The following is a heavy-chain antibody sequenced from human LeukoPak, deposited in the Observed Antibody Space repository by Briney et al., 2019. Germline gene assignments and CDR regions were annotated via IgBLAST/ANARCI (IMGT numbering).Heavy chain of an antibody. CDR3: AGMVRGVIGY. D-gene: IGHD3-10*01. CDR1: GGSISSSSYY. J-gene: IGHJ4*02. V-gene: IGHV4-39*01. Sequence: PSETLSLTCTVSGGSISSSSYYWGWIRQPPGKGLEWIGSIYYSGSTYYNPSLKSRVTISADTSKNQFSLKLSSVTAADTAVYYCAGMVRGVIGYWGQGTLVTVSS. CDR2: IYYSGST.